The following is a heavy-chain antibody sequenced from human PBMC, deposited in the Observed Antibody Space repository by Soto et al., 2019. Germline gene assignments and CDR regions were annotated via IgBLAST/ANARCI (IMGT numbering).Heavy chain of an antibody. D-gene: IGHD4-17*01. CDR1: GGTFSSYA. J-gene: IGHJ6*02. V-gene: IGHV1-69*13. CDR3: ASWMTTVTGGGSYYYYYGMDV. Sequence: ASVKVSCKASGGTFSSYAISWVRQAPGQGLEWMGGIIPIFGTANYAQKFQGRVTITADESTSTAYMELSSLRSEDTAVYYCASWMTTVTGGGSYYYYYGMDVWGQGTTVTVSS. CDR2: IIPIFGTA.